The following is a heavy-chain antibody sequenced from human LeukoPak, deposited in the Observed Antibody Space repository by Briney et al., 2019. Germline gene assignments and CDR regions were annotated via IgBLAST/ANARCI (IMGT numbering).Heavy chain of an antibody. V-gene: IGHV4-34*01. D-gene: IGHD6-13*01. J-gene: IGHJ4*02. CDR1: GGSFSAYF. Sequence: SETLSLTCAVYGGSFSAYFWSWIRQPPGKGLEWIGEINHSGSTNYNPSLKSRVTISVDKSKNQFSLKLSSVTAADTAVYYCASTPGSWYRYFDYWGQGTLVTVSS. CDR3: ASTPGSWYRYFDY. CDR2: INHSGST.